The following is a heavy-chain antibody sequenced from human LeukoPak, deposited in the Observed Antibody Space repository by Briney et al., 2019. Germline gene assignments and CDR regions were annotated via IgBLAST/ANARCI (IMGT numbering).Heavy chain of an antibody. CDR3: AKALLRYFDWTFDY. J-gene: IGHJ4*02. Sequence: GGSLRLSCAASGFTFSSYGMHWVRQAPGKGLEWVPFISHDGSNKYSPDSVKGRFTISRDNSKNTLHLQMNSLRAEDTAVYYCAKALLRYFDWTFDYWGQGTLVTVSS. CDR2: ISHDGSNK. V-gene: IGHV3-30*18. D-gene: IGHD3-9*01. CDR1: GFTFSSYG.